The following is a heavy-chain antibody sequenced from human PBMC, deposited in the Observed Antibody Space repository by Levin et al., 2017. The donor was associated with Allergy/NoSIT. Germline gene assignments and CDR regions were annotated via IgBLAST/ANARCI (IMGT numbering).Heavy chain of an antibody. CDR2: ITSSSSVQ. V-gene: IGHV3-11*06. CDR1: GFTFSDSS. D-gene: IGHD3-10*01. CDR3: TRDVRGIGSAIY. Sequence: GGSLRLSCAVSGFTFSDSSMNWVRLAPGRGLEWVAYITSSSSVQYYAGSVRGRFIVSRDNARNSLFLQMNSLRAEDTAIYFCTRDVRGIGSAIYWGLGVPVTVSS. J-gene: IGHJ4*02.